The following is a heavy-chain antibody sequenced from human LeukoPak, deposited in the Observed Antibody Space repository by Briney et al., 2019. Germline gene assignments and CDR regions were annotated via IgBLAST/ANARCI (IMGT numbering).Heavy chain of an antibody. CDR2: IKYDGCAT. D-gene: IGHD3-3*01. CDR1: GFTFSNYW. J-gene: IGHJ4*02. CDR3: VSGSLQSGYNFDY. Sequence: PGGSLRLSCAASGFTFSNYWMHWIRKVPGKGLVWVSHIKYDGCATNYADSVKGRFTISRDNAKNTLYLQMNSLRAEDTAVYYCVSGSLQSGYNFDYWGQGALVTVSS. V-gene: IGHV3-74*01.